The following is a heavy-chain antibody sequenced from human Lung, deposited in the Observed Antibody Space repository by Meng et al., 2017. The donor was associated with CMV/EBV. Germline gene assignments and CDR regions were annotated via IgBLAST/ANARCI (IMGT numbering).Heavy chain of an antibody. CDR3: LRRSGGSV. J-gene: IGHJ1*01. CDR1: GDSITNHNW. Sequence: QVRLRDAGPALAKPSATLSLTCAVSGDSITNHNWWAWVRQPPGKGLEWIGEIPHRGSSAYNPSLKSRVSMSIDKSKNQFSLKLTSVTAADTAVYHCLRRSGGSVWGQGTLVTVSS. V-gene: IGHV4-4*02. CDR2: IPHRGSS. D-gene: IGHD3-10*01.